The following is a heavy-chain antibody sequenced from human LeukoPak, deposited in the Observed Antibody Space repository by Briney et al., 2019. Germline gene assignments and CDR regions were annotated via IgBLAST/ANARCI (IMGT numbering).Heavy chain of an antibody. CDR1: GGSIITYY. J-gene: IGHJ4*02. CDR3: ARQRLLWFGESNSGFDY. V-gene: IGHV4-59*08. CDR2: IYYSEST. D-gene: IGHD3-10*01. Sequence: PSETLSLTCSVSGGSIITYYWNWIRQPPGKELEWIGYIYYSESTDYNPSLKSRVTISVDTFNNQFSLRLSSVAAADTAVYYCARQRLLWFGESNSGFDYWGQGTLVTVSS.